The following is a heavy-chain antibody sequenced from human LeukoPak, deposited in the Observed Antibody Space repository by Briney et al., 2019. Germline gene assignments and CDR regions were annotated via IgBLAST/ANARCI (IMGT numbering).Heavy chain of an antibody. CDR1: GGSISSYY. Sequence: SETLSLTCTVSGGSISSYYWSWIRQPPGKGLEWIGYIYTSGSTNYNPSLKSRVTISVDTSKNQFSLKLSSVTAADTDVYYCAAPSLGEDYYYHMDVWGKGTTVTVSS. V-gene: IGHV4-4*09. CDR2: IYTSGST. D-gene: IGHD2-21*01. J-gene: IGHJ6*03. CDR3: AAPSLGEDYYYHMDV.